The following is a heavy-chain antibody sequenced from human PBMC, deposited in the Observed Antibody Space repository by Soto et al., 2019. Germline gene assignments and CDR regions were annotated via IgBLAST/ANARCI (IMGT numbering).Heavy chain of an antibody. D-gene: IGHD2-2*01. V-gene: IGHV5-51*01. J-gene: IGHJ6*03. CDR2: IYPGDSDT. CDR1: GYRFTSYW. CDR3: ARHKDCSSTSCDYYYYMDV. Sequence: GESLKISCKGSGYRFTSYWIGWVRQMNGKDLEWVGIIYPGDSDTRYSPSFQGQVTISADKSISTAYLQWSSLKASDTAMYYCARHKDCSSTSCDYYYYMDVWGKGTTVTVSS.